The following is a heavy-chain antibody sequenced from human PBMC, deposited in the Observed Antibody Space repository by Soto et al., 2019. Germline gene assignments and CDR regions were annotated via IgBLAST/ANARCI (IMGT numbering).Heavy chain of an antibody. CDR1: GYTFTSYA. V-gene: IGHV1-3*01. D-gene: IGHD6-6*01. Sequence: ASVKVSCKASGYTFTSYAMHWVRQAPGQRLEWMGWINAGNGNTKYSQKFQGRVTITRDTSASTAYMELSSLRSEDTAVYYCARDPVAARRYYYGMDVWGQGTTVTVSS. J-gene: IGHJ6*02. CDR2: INAGNGNT. CDR3: ARDPVAARRYYYGMDV.